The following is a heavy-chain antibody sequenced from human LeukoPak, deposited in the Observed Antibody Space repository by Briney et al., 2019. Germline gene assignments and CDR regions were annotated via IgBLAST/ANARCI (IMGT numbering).Heavy chain of an antibody. Sequence: PGGSLRLSCAASGFTFSNYYMHWVRQAPGKGLEWVAVVHHDGSERYYADSVKGRFTISRDNSKNTLYVQMDSLRVEDTAVYYCATGSGYYYDHWGQGTLATVSS. CDR3: ATGSGYYYDH. CDR2: VHHDGSER. V-gene: IGHV3-30*02. J-gene: IGHJ4*02. CDR1: GFTFSNYY. D-gene: IGHD3-22*01.